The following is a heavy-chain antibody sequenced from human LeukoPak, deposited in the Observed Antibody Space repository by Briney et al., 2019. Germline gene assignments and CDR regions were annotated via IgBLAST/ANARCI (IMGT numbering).Heavy chain of an antibody. V-gene: IGHV4-30-4*01. J-gene: IGHJ3*02. D-gene: IGHD6-6*01. CDR1: GGSISSGDYY. CDR3: AREQLKSSQIDI. Sequence: PSQTLSLTCTVSGGSISSGDYYWSWIRQPPGKGLEWIGYIYYSGSTYYNPSLKSRVTISVDTSKNQFSLKLSSVTAADTAVYYCAREQLKSSQIDIWGQGTMVTVSS. CDR2: IYYSGST.